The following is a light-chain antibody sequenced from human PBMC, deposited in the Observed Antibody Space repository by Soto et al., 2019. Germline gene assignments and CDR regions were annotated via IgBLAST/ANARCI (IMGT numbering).Light chain of an antibody. CDR1: QSVSSN. J-gene: IGKJ4*01. Sequence: EVVMTQSPATLSVSPGERATLSCRASQSVSSNLAWYQQKPGQAPRLLIYGASTRVTGIPARFSGSGSGTEFTLTIGSRQSEDFAVYSCQQYNTWPRSFGGGTKVNIK. CDR3: QQYNTWPRS. CDR2: GAS. V-gene: IGKV3-15*01.